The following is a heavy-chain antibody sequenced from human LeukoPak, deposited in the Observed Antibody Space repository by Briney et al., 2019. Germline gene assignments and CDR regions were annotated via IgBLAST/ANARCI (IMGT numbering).Heavy chain of an antibody. V-gene: IGHV3-48*03. J-gene: IGHJ4*02. Sequence: GGSLRLSCAASGFTFSSYEMNWVRQAPGKGLEWVSYISSSGITIYYADSVKGRFTISRDNAKNSLYLQMNSLRAEDTAVYYCARSVAGDYGDYDYFDYWGQGTLVTVSS. CDR3: ARSVAGDYGDYDYFDY. D-gene: IGHD4-17*01. CDR1: GFTFSSYE. CDR2: ISSSGITI.